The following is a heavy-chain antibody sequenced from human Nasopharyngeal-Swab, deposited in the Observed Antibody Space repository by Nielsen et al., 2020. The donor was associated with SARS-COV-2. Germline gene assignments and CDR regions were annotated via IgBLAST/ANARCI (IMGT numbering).Heavy chain of an antibody. V-gene: IGHV4-34*01. CDR2: INDSGST. Sequence: SETLSLTCAVYGGSFSGYYWSWVRQPPAKGLEWIGEINDSGSTNYNPSLKSRVTISIDTSKKQFSLKLSSVTAADTALYYCARGRLGDLWLYVWYRPYFDYWGQGTLVTVSS. D-gene: IGHD3-16*01. CDR1: GGSFSGYY. J-gene: IGHJ4*02. CDR3: ARGRLGDLWLYVWYRPYFDY.